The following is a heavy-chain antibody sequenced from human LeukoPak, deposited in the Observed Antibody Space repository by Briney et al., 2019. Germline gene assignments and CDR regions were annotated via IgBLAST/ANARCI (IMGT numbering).Heavy chain of an antibody. CDR2: IYYSGST. J-gene: IGHJ4*02. D-gene: IGHD1-1*01. V-gene: IGHV4-59*01. CDR3: ARLGNDGGY. Sequence: PSETLSLTCTVSGASLSSYYWSWIRQPPGKGLEWIGYIYYSGSTNYNPSLKSRITMSVDTSKNQFSLKLGSVTAADTAVYYCARLGNDGGYWGQGALVTVSS. CDR1: GASLSSYY.